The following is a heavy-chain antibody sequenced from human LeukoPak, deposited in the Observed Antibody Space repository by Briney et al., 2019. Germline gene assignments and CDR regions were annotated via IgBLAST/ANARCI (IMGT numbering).Heavy chain of an antibody. CDR3: ARGSTTVTVDY. Sequence: PSETLSLTCTVSGGSISSYYWSWIRQPPGKGLEWIGYIYYSGSTNYNPSLKSRVTISVDTSKNQFPLKLSSVTAADTAVYYCARGSTTVTVDYWGQGTLVTVSS. CDR2: IYYSGST. J-gene: IGHJ4*02. V-gene: IGHV4-59*01. D-gene: IGHD4-17*01. CDR1: GGSISSYY.